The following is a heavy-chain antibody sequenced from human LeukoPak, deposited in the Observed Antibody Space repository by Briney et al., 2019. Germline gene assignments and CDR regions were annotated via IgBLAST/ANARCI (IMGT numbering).Heavy chain of an antibody. D-gene: IGHD2-2*01. CDR2: IYHSGST. Sequence: PSQTLSLTCTVSGGSISSGGYYWSWIRQPPGKGLEWIGYIYHSGSTYYNPSLKSRVTVSVDRSKNQFSLKLSSVTAADTAVYYCAREYCTSTSCLNWFDPWGQGTLVTVSS. V-gene: IGHV4-30-2*01. CDR3: AREYCTSTSCLNWFDP. J-gene: IGHJ5*02. CDR1: GGSISSGGYY.